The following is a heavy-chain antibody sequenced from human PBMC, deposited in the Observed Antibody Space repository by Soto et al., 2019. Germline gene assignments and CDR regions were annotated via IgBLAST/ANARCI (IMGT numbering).Heavy chain of an antibody. CDR3: AKDLHIVVVVAAANFDY. D-gene: IGHD2-15*01. CDR2: ISGSGGNT. V-gene: IGHV3-23*01. CDR1: GFTFSSYA. Sequence: GGSLRLSCAASGFTFSSYAMSWVRQAPGKGLEWVSAISGSGGNTYYTDSGKGRVTISRDNSKNTLYLQMHSQRAEDTAVYDCAKDLHIVVVVAAANFDYWGQGTLVTVSS. J-gene: IGHJ4*02.